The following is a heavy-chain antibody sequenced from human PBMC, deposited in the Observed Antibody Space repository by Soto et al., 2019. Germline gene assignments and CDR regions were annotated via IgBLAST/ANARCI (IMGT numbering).Heavy chain of an antibody. V-gene: IGHV3-30-3*01. J-gene: IGHJ5*02. CDR2: ISYDGSNK. CDR3: ARDRGSGYSSGGNRFDP. Sequence: LRLSCAAAGCTFSSYAMHWVRQAPGNVLEWVAVISYDGSNKYYADSVKGRFTISRDNSKNTLYLQMNSLRAEDTAVYYCARDRGSGYSSGGNRFDPWGQGTLVTVSS. CDR1: GCTFSSYA. D-gene: IGHD6-19*01.